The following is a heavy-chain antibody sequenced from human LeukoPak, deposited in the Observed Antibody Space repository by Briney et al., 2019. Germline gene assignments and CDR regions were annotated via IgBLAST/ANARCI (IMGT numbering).Heavy chain of an antibody. J-gene: IGHJ4*02. CDR3: ARHRIERYVWGSYRYTGPRYYFDY. Sequence: PSETLSLTCTVSGGSVSRGSYYWSWTRQPPGKGLEWIGPIYHSGNTKYSPSLNRRVTRSLAISKNQFFLKLTSVTAADPPVYYCARHRIERYVWGSYRYTGPRYYFDYCGQGTLVTVSS. D-gene: IGHD3-16*02. CDR2: IYHSGNT. CDR1: GGSVSRGSYY. V-gene: IGHV4-61*01.